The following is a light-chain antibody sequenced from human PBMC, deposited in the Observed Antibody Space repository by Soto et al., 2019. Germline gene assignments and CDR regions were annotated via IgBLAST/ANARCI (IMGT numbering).Light chain of an antibody. V-gene: IGLV2-11*01. J-gene: IGLJ3*02. Sequence: QSVLTQPRSVSGSPGQSVTISCTGTSSDVGGYNYVSWYQQHPGKAPKLMIYDVSNRPSGVPDRFSGSKSGKTASLIISGLQAEDEADYYCCSYAGSSWVFGGGTKLTVL. CDR3: CSYAGSSWV. CDR1: SSDVGGYNY. CDR2: DVS.